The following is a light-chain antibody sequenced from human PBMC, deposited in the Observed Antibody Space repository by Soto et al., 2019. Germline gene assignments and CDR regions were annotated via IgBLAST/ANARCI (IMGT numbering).Light chain of an antibody. Sequence: QSALTQPASVSGSPGQSITISCTGTSSDVGGYNYVSWYQQHPGKAPKLMIYDGSNRPSGVSNRFSGSKSGNTASLTISGLQAEDEADYYCCSYTSSSTYVFGTGTKLTVL. J-gene: IGLJ1*01. CDR1: SSDVGGYNY. CDR3: CSYTSSSTYV. CDR2: DGS. V-gene: IGLV2-14*01.